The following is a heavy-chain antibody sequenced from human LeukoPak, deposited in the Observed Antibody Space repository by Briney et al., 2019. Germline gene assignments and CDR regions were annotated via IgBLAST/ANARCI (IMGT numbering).Heavy chain of an antibody. CDR1: GFTFRRYG. CDR3: ARDLGQYYDTSDNWFDP. J-gene: IGHJ5*02. V-gene: IGHV3-23*01. Sequence: AGGSLRLSCAASGFTFRRYGMSWVRQAPGKGLEWVSALSGSGGNTFYADSVKGRFTISRGNSKNTLYLQMNSLRAEDTAVYYCARDLGQYYDTSDNWFDPWGQGTLVTVSS. D-gene: IGHD3-22*01. CDR2: LSGSGGNT.